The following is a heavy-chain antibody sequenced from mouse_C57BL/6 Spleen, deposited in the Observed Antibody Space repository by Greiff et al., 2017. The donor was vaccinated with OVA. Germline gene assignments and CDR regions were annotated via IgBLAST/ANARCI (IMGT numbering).Heavy chain of an antibody. Sequence: VQLQQSGPGLVQPSQSLSITCTVSGFSLTSYGVHWVRQSPGKGLEWLGVIWSGGSKDYNAAFISRLSISKDNSKSQVFFKMNSLQADDTAIYYCARSSNLAWFAYWGQGTLVTVSA. D-gene: IGHD2-5*01. CDR3: ARSSNLAWFAY. CDR1: GFSLTSYG. J-gene: IGHJ3*01. CDR2: IWSGGSK. V-gene: IGHV2-2*01.